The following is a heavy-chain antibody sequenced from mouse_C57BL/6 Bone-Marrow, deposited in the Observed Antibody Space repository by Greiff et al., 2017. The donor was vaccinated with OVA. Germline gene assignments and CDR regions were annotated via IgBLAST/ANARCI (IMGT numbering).Heavy chain of an antibody. Sequence: EVQLVESGGGLVQPKGSLKLSCAASGFTFNTYAMNWVRQAPGKGLEWVACIRSKSNNYSTYYADSVKNSFTISRDDSESMLYLQMNNLKTEVTALYYCLRGGYYAYYYGDWGKFTTLSVSS. V-gene: IGHV10-1*01. J-gene: IGHJ2*01. CDR3: LRGGYYAYYYGD. CDR1: GFTFNTYA. CDR2: IRSKSNNYST. D-gene: IGHD2-1*01.